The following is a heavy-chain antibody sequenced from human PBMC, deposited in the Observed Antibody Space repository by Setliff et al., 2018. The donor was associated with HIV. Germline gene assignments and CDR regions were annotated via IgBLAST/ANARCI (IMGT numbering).Heavy chain of an antibody. CDR1: GFTFSVHS. CDR2: ILTTGDLI. D-gene: IGHD5-12*01. Sequence: LRLSCAGSGFTFSVHSMIWVRQAPGKGLEWLSYILTTGDLIYYADSVKGRFTISRDDARKSVFLQMDSLRAEDTAMYYCSRWPFDYWGQGALVTVSS. J-gene: IGHJ4*02. V-gene: IGHV3-48*04. CDR3: SRWPFDY.